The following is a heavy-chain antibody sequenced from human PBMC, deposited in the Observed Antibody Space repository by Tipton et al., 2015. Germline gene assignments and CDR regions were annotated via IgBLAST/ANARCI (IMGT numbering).Heavy chain of an antibody. V-gene: IGHV3-23*01. CDR3: ARGDYYASGGGLDV. D-gene: IGHD3-10*01. Sequence: SLRLSCEASGFTFSNYAMSWVRQAPGKGLEWVSGIGGSGDTTYYADSVKGRFAISRDNSKNTLYLQMNSLRVDDTAVFYCARGDYYASGGGLDVWGQGTTVTVS. CDR1: GFTFSNYA. J-gene: IGHJ6*02. CDR2: IGGSGDTT.